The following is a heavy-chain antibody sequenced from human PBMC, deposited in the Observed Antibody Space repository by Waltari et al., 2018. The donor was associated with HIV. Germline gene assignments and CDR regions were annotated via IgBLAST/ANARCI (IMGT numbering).Heavy chain of an antibody. CDR1: GSGFNTSY. Sequence: QLQLVQSGAAAKKPGASVKLSCTTSGSGFNTSYIHWVRQAPGRGLEWMGLVDMKTGVTSYAQAFRGRVTMAGDASISTASLELSSLTSDDTATYYCARDPQRKDGYNFDSWGQGTLVTVSS. V-gene: IGHV1-2*06. CDR2: VDMKTGVT. D-gene: IGHD5-12*01. J-gene: IGHJ4*02. CDR3: ARDPQRKDGYNFDS.